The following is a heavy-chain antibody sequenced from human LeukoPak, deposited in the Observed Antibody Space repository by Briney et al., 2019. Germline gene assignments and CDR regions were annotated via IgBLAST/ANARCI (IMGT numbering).Heavy chain of an antibody. V-gene: IGHV1-18*04. CDR3: ARDAVSRGYSGTFDY. J-gene: IGHJ4*02. Sequence: GASVKVSCKASGYTFTSYYMHWVRQAPGQGLEWMGWISAYNGNTNYAQKLQGRVTMTTDTSTSTAYMELRSLRSDDTAVYYCARDAVSRGYSGTFDYWGQGTLVTVSS. CDR1: GYTFTSYY. CDR2: ISAYNGNT. D-gene: IGHD5-12*01.